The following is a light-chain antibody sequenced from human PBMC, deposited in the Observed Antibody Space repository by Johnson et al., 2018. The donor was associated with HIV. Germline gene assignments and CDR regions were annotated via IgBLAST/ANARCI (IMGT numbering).Light chain of an antibody. V-gene: IGLV1-51*02. CDR2: EDN. CDR3: GTWDSSLSAGV. Sequence: VLTQPPSVSAAPGQRVNISCSGNISNIESYFVSWYQQLPGAAPTLLIYEDNKRPSGIPDRFSGSKSGTSATLGITGLQTGDEADYYCGTWDSSLSAGVFGTGTKVTVL. J-gene: IGLJ1*01. CDR1: ISNIESYF.